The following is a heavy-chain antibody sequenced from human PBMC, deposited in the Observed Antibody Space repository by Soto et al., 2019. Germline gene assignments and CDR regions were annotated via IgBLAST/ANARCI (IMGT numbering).Heavy chain of an antibody. Sequence: GGSLRLSCAASGFTFSSYAMTWVRQAPGKGLEWVGRIKSKTDGGTADYAAPLKGRFTISRDDSKNTLYLQVNSLETEDTAVYYCATYGSNPMRSDYWGQGSLVTVSS. CDR2: IKSKTDGGTA. CDR1: GFTFSSYA. J-gene: IGHJ4*02. D-gene: IGHD2-2*01. V-gene: IGHV3-15*01. CDR3: ATYGSNPMRSDY.